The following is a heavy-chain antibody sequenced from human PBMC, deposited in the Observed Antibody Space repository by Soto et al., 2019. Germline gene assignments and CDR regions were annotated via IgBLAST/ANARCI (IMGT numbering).Heavy chain of an antibody. V-gene: IGHV3-74*01. CDR2: IHSDGSST. CDR3: AIGDRGAFDR. CDR1: GFTFSYYW. Sequence: EVQLVESGGGLVRPGGSLRLSCAASGFTFSYYWMHWVRQAPGKGLVWVSRIHSDGSSTTYADFVKGRFIISRDDAGNTVHLQMDSVRVEDTGVYYGAIGDRGAFDRWGQGTVVTVSS. J-gene: IGHJ3*01. D-gene: IGHD3-16*01.